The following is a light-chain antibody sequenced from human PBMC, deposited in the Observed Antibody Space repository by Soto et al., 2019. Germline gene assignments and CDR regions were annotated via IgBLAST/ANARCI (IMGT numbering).Light chain of an antibody. CDR3: RQFNSYPLT. J-gene: IGKJ4*01. CDR1: QGISSA. V-gene: IGKV1-13*02. CDR2: DAS. Sequence: ARPLTPSPSSLSASLGDQVPIPSRASQGISSALAWYQQKPGKAPKLLIYDASSLESGVLSRFSGSGSGTDFTLTICSLQPEDFATYYCRQFNSYPLTFGGGTKVDIK.